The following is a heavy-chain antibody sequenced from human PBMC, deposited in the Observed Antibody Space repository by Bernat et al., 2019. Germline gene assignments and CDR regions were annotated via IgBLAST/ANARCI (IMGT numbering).Heavy chain of an antibody. J-gene: IGHJ6*02. V-gene: IGHV3-30-3*01. CDR3: ARTATDDSSSWHYSIYYGMDV. CDR1: GFTFSSYA. Sequence: QVQLVESGGGVVQPGRSLRLSCAASGFTFSSYAMHWVRQAPGKGLEWVAVISYDGSNKYYADSVKGRFTISRDNSKNTLYLQMNSLRAEDTAVYYCARTATDDSSSWHYSIYYGMDVWGQGTTVTVSS. CDR2: ISYDGSNK. D-gene: IGHD6-13*01.